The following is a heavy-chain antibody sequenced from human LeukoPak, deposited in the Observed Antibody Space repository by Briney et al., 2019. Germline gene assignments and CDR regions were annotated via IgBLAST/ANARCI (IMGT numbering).Heavy chain of an antibody. CDR2: TSAYNGNT. V-gene: IGHV1-18*01. J-gene: IGHJ4*02. CDR3: ASSPSIAAAGNYYLDY. CDR1: GYTFTSYG. D-gene: IGHD6-13*01. Sequence: GASVKVSCKASGYTFTSYGISWVRQAPGQGLEWMGWTSAYNGNTNYAQKLQGRVTMTTDTSTSTAYMELRSLRSDDTAVYYCASSPSIAAAGNYYLDYWGQGTLVTVSS.